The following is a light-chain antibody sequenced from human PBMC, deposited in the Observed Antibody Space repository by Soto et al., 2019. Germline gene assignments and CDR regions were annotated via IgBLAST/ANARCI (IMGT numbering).Light chain of an antibody. V-gene: IGKV3-15*01. J-gene: IGKJ1*01. CDR3: QRYDNWPST. CDR1: QSITDS. Sequence: EIGMTESPATLSVSPGGGATHSCRASQSITDSFAWYQQIPSQAPRLLIYGAPRRANRFPARFSGSGSGTVLTLTINSLQSEDFAVYHCQRYDNWPSTFGQGTKVDI. CDR2: GAP.